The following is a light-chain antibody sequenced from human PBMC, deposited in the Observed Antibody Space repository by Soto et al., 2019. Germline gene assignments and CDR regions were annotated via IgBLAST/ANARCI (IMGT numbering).Light chain of an antibody. CDR3: AAWDDSLNGHVV. Sequence: QAVVTQPPSASGTPGQRVTISCSGSSSNIGSNTVNWYQQLPGTAPKLLIYSNNKRPSGVPDRFSGSKSGTSASLAISGLQSEDEADYYCAAWDDSLNGHVVFGGGTKVTVL. V-gene: IGLV1-44*01. CDR1: SSNIGSNT. J-gene: IGLJ2*01. CDR2: SNN.